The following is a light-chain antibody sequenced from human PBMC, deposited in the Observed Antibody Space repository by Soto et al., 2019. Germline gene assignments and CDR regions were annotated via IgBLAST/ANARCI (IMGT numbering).Light chain of an antibody. CDR3: QQRANWPRT. V-gene: IGKV3D-20*02. CDR1: QSVSSSY. Sequence: EIVLTQSPRTLSLSQGERATPSCRASQSVSSSYLAWYQQKPGQAPRLLIYGASSRATGTPARFSGSGSGTDFALTISSLEPEDFAVYYCQQRANWPRTFGQGTKVDIK. CDR2: GAS. J-gene: IGKJ1*01.